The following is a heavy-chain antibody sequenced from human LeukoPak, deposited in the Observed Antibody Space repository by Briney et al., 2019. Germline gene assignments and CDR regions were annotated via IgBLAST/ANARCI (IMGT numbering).Heavy chain of an antibody. V-gene: IGHV3-23*01. J-gene: IGHJ4*02. CDR2: ISGSGGST. CDR3: AKGLGDYTFDY. D-gene: IGHD2-21*02. Sequence: GGSLRLSCAASGFTFSSYWMHWVRQAPGKGLEWVSAISGSGGSTYYADSVKGRFTISRDNSKNTLYLQMNSLRAEDTAVYYCAKGLGDYTFDYWGQGTLVTVSS. CDR1: GFTFSSYW.